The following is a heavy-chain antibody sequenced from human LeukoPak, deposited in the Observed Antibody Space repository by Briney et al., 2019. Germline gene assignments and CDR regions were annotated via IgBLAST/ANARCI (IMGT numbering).Heavy chain of an antibody. CDR2: IIPLFGTT. CDR1: EGAVSRFG. J-gene: IGHJ5*02. Sequence: KISCKASEGAVSRFGFSWVRQAPGQGPEWMGRIIPLFGTTNYAQKFQGRVTITADESTSTAYMELSSLRSEDTAVYYCARVVAARLILGWFDPWGQGTLVTVSS. CDR3: ARVVAARLILGWFDP. V-gene: IGHV1-69*15. D-gene: IGHD6-6*01.